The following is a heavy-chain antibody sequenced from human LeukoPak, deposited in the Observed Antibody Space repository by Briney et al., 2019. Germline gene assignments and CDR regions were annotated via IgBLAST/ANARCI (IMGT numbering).Heavy chain of an antibody. CDR2: IDWNGGST. CDR1: RFTYDDYG. J-gene: IGHJ6*03. CDR3: ARARGSSTTYYYHYMDV. D-gene: IGHD6-6*01. Sequence: GGSLRLSCAASRFTYDDYGMSWVRQAPGKGLKGVSGIDWNGGSTGYADSVKGRFTIPSDNAKNSLYLQMNSLRAEDTALYYCARARGSSTTYYYHYMDVWGKGTTVTVSS. V-gene: IGHV3-20*04.